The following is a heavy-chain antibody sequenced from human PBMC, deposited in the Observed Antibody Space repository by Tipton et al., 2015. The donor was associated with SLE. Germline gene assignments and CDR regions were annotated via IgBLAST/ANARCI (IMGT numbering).Heavy chain of an antibody. D-gene: IGHD3-10*01. CDR1: GGSISSHY. V-gene: IGHV4-59*11. Sequence: TLSLTCTVSGGSISSHYWSWIRQPPGKGLEWIGYIYYSGSTYYNPSLKSRVTISVDTSKNQFSLKLSSVTAADTAVYYCARDGTMVRGVGEYYGMDVWGQGTTVTVSS. J-gene: IGHJ6*02. CDR3: ARDGTMVRGVGEYYGMDV. CDR2: IYYSGST.